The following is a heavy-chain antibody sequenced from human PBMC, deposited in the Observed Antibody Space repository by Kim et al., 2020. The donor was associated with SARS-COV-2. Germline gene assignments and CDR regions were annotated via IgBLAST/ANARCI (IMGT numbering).Heavy chain of an antibody. J-gene: IGHJ6*02. Sequence: GESLKISCKGSGNRFTSYWIGWVRQMPGKGLEWMGIIYPGDSDTTYSPSFQGQVTISTDKSISTAYPQWRSLKASDTAMDYCGRQYYYGSGTKNYYNDYGMDVWGPGTTVTLSS. D-gene: IGHD3-10*01. CDR1: GNRFTSYW. V-gene: IGHV5-51*01. CDR3: GRQYYYGSGTKNYYNDYGMDV. CDR2: IYPGDSDT.